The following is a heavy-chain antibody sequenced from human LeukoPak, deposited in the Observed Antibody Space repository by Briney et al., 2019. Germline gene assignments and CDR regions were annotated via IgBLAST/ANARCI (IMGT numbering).Heavy chain of an antibody. CDR1: GYSFTSYW. D-gene: IGHD3-9*01. V-gene: IGHV5-51*01. CDR2: IYPGDSDT. CDR3: ARQKGYDILTGYYSDY. J-gene: IGHJ4*02. Sequence: GESLKISCKGFGYSFTSYWIGWVRQMPGKGLEWMGIIYPGDSDTRYSPSFQGQVTISADKSISTAYLQWSSLKASDTAMYYCARQKGYDILTGYYSDYWGQGTLVTVSS.